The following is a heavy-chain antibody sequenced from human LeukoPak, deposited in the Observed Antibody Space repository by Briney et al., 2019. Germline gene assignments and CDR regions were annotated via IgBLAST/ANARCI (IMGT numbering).Heavy chain of an antibody. CDR1: GFTFSSYW. CDR3: ARQDVGTSWYDTYDV. Sequence: GGSLRLSCAASGFTFSSYWMHWVRQAPGKGLVWVSRLNSDGRSTHYADSVKGRFTISRDNAKNTLYLQMSSVRDGDTAIYYCARQDVGTSWYDTYDVWGQGTMVTVSA. J-gene: IGHJ3*01. CDR2: LNSDGRST. D-gene: IGHD6-13*01. V-gene: IGHV3-74*01.